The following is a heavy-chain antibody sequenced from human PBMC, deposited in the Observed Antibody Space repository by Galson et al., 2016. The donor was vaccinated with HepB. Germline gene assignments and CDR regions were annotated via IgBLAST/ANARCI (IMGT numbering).Heavy chain of an antibody. CDR2: FDPEDGET. CDR3: LTGDYGGNSEYDYCIDV. J-gene: IGHJ6*02. CDR1: GHTFIELS. V-gene: IGHV1-24*01. D-gene: IGHD4-23*01. Sequence: SVKVSCKVSGHTFIELSMHWVRQAPGKGLEWMGGFDPEDGETIYAQKFQGRVTMTEDTATDTAYMELSTLRAEDTAVYYCLTGDYGGNSEYDYCIDVWGQGTTVTVTS.